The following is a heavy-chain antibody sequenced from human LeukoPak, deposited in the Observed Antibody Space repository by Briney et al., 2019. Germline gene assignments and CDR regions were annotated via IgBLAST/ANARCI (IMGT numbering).Heavy chain of an antibody. D-gene: IGHD5-18*01. Sequence: QPGGSLRLSCAASGFTFSSYGMHWVRQAPGKGLEWVAVISYDGSNKYYADSVKGRFTISRDNSKNTLYLQMNSLRAEDTAVYYCAKRGYSYGYVDYWGQGTLVTVSS. V-gene: IGHV3-30*18. CDR2: ISYDGSNK. CDR1: GFTFSSYG. CDR3: AKRGYSYGYVDY. J-gene: IGHJ4*02.